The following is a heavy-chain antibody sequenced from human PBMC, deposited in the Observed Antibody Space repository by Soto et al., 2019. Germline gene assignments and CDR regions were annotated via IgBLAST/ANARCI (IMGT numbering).Heavy chain of an antibody. V-gene: IGHV3-11*01. D-gene: IGHD1-1*01. J-gene: IGHJ6*03. Sequence: PGGSLGLSCAASGFTFSDYYMSWIRQAPGKGVEWVSYISSSGSTIYYADSVKGRFTISRDNAKNSLYLQMNSLRAEDTAVYYCARTPNWNQRYPHYCYYYMDVWGKGTTVTVSS. CDR2: ISSSGSTI. CDR3: ARTPNWNQRYPHYCYYYMDV. CDR1: GFTFSDYY.